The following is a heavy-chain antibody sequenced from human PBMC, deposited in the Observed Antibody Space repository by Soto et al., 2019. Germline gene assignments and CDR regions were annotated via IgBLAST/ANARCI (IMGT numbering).Heavy chain of an antibody. J-gene: IGHJ5*02. Sequence: EVQLVASGGDLVXXXGSXXXACAGSGFXFRNAWMSWVRQAPGKGPECIGRIKSESVGGTTDYAAPVKGRFTVSRDDSKNTVYLHMSSLKIEDTAVYYCLGDWLHPWGQGTLVTVSS. CDR2: IKSESVGGTT. CDR3: LGDWLHP. D-gene: IGHD7-27*01. V-gene: IGHV3-15*05. CDR1: GFXFRNAW.